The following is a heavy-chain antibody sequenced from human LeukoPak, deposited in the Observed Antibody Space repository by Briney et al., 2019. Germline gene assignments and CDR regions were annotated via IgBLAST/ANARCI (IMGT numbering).Heavy chain of an antibody. Sequence: HPGGSLRLSCAASGFTFSSYAMHWVRQAPGKGLEWVAVIWYDGSSKYYADSVKGRFTISRDNSNNTLYLQMNSLRAEDTAVYYCTTYTYGARRLDYWGQGTLVTVSS. CDR2: IWYDGSSK. J-gene: IGHJ4*02. CDR1: GFTFSSYA. V-gene: IGHV3-33*01. CDR3: TTYTYGARRLDY. D-gene: IGHD5-18*01.